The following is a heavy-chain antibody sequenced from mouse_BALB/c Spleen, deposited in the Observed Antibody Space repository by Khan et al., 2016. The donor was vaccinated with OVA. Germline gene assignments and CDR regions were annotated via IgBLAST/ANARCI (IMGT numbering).Heavy chain of an antibody. J-gene: IGHJ3*01. CDR3: ARKDYYDCDPFPY. D-gene: IGHD2-4*01. V-gene: IGHV3-2*02. Sequence: EVQLQESGPGLVKPSQSLSLTCTVTGYSITSEYAWNWIRQFPGNKLEWMGYINYSGNTRYNPSLKSRISITRDTSKNQFFLQLSSVTTEDTATYYCARKDYYDCDPFPYWGQGTLVTVSA. CDR1: GYSITSEYA. CDR2: INYSGNT.